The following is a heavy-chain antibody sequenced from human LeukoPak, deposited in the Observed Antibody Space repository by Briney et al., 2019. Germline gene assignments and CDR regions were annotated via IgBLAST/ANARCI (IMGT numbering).Heavy chain of an antibody. V-gene: IGHV1-8*03. Sequence: GASVNVSCKASGYTFTSYDINWVREAPGQGLEWMGWMNPNSGNTGYAQKFQGRVTITRNTSISTAYMELSSLRSEDTAVYYCARGSQLEWFGELLWYFDYWGQGTLVTVSS. D-gene: IGHD3-10*01. CDR2: MNPNSGNT. CDR3: ARGSQLEWFGELLWYFDY. J-gene: IGHJ4*02. CDR1: GYTFTSYD.